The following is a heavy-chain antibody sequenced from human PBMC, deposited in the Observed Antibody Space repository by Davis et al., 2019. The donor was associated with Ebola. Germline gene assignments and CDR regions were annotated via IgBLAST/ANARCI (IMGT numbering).Heavy chain of an antibody. D-gene: IGHD6-19*01. CDR3: AREYDGGWSGLDS. J-gene: IGHJ4*02. CDR1: GYTFTDYY. Sequence: ASVKVSCKASGYTFTDYYIHWVRLAPGQGLEWMGWSSPKSDDTNYARNLQGRVTMTRDTSISTAYMELRGLTSDDTAMYYCAREYDGGWSGLDSWGQGTLVTVSS. V-gene: IGHV1-2*02. CDR2: SSPKSDDT.